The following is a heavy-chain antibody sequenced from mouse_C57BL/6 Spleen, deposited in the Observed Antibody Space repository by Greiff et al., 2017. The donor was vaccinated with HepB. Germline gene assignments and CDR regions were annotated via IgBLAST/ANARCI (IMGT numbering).Heavy chain of an antibody. CDR3: AREGYYYGSSYEGYAMDY. Sequence: QVQLQHSGAELVRPGTSVKVSCKASGYAFTNYLIEWVKQRPGQGLEWIGVINPGSGGTNYNEKFKGKATLTADKSSSTAYMQLSSLTSEDSAVYFCAREGYYYGSSYEGYAMDYWGQGTSVTVSS. CDR1: GYAFTNYL. V-gene: IGHV1-54*01. J-gene: IGHJ4*01. D-gene: IGHD1-1*01. CDR2: INPGSGGT.